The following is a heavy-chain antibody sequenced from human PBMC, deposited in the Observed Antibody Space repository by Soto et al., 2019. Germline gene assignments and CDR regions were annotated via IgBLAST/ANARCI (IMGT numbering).Heavy chain of an antibody. CDR2: IDYSGSA. V-gene: IGHV4-59*01. D-gene: IGHD3-22*01. Sequence: SETLSLTCTVSGGSISSYYWSWIRQPPGKGLEWMGYIDYSGSANYNPALKSRVTISVDTSKNQFSLKLSSVTAADTAVYYCARGRSSLPYYYDSSGYPFDYWGQGTLVTVSS. CDR3: ARGRSSLPYYYDSSGYPFDY. CDR1: GGSISSYY. J-gene: IGHJ4*02.